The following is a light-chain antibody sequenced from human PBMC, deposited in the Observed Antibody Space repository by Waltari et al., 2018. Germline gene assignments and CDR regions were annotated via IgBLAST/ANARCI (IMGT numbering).Light chain of an antibody. J-gene: IGLJ1*01. Sequence: QSALTPPATVSGSPGQSITISCTATCSAVGGYHSVPWYQQYPGKAPKLVIYDVSTRPSGASDRFSGSKSGNTASLIISGLQAEDEADYYCSSYTASRHYVFGTGTKVTVL. CDR2: DVS. V-gene: IGLV2-14*03. CDR1: CSAVGGYHS. CDR3: SSYTASRHYV.